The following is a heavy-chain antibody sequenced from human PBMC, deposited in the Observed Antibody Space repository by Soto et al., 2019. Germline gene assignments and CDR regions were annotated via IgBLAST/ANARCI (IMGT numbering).Heavy chain of an antibody. J-gene: IGHJ4*02. CDR2: IIPIFGTA. CDR3: AREADTAMGVLIDY. Sequence: ASVKVSCKASGGTFSSYAISWVRQAPGQGLEWMGGIIPIFGTANYAQKFQGRVTITADESTSTAYMELSSLRSEDTAVYYCAREADTAMGVLIDYWGQGTLVTVSS. D-gene: IGHD5-18*01. V-gene: IGHV1-69*13. CDR1: GGTFSSYA.